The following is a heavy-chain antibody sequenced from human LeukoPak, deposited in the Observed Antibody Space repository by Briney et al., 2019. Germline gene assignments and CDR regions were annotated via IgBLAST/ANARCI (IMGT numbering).Heavy chain of an antibody. CDR3: ARDPGSSSFDY. V-gene: IGHV3-7*01. J-gene: IGHJ4*02. CDR1: GFTFSSFW. D-gene: IGHD6-13*01. CDR2: IDQDGSVR. Sequence: AGGSLRLSCVASGFTFSSFWMSWVRQAPGRGLEFGANIDQDGSVRNYVDSVKGRFIISRDNAKNSLYLQMDSLRAEDTAVYFCARDPGSSSFDYWGLGTPVTVSS.